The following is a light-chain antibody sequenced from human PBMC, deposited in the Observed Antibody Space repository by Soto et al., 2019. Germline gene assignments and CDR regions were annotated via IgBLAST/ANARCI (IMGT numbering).Light chain of an antibody. CDR3: QTWGTGIQVV. V-gene: IGLV4-69*01. CDR2: LNSDGSH. J-gene: IGLJ2*01. Sequence: QSVLTQSPSASASLGASVKLTCTLSSGHSSYAIAWHQQQPEKGPRYLMKLNSDGSHSKGDGIPDRFSGSSSGAERYLTISSLQSEDEAEYYCQTWGTGIQVVFGGGTKLTVL. CDR1: SGHSSYA.